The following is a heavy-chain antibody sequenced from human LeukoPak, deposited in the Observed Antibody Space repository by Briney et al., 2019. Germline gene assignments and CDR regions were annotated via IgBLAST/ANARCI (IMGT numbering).Heavy chain of an antibody. CDR1: GGSTSSYY. D-gene: IGHD2-2*02. CDR2: IYYSGST. CDR3: ARDPYLTGY. V-gene: IGHV4-59*01. J-gene: IGHJ4*02. Sequence: MPSETLSLTCTVSGGSTSSYYWSWIRQPPGKGLEWIGYIYYSGSTNYNPSLKSRVTISVDTSKNQFSLKLSSVTAADTAVYYCARDPYLTGYWGQGTLVTVSS.